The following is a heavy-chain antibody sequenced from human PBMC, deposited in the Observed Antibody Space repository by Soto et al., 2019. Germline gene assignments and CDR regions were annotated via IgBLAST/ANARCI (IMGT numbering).Heavy chain of an antibody. D-gene: IGHD5-18*01. CDR3: ARDVDTAMVEPTYYYYGMDV. J-gene: IGHJ6*02. V-gene: IGHV1-69*06. Sequence: SVKVSCKASGGTFSSYAISWVRQAPGQGLEWMGGIIPIFGTANYAQKFQGRVTITAHKSTSTAYMELSSLRSEYTAVYYCARDVDTAMVEPTYYYYGMDVWGQGTTVTVSS. CDR1: GGTFSSYA. CDR2: IIPIFGTA.